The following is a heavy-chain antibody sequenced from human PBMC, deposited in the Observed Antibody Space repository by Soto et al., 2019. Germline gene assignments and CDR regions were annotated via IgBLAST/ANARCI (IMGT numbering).Heavy chain of an antibody. J-gene: IGHJ6*02. CDR1: GFTFGDYA. Sequence: GGCLRLSCTASGFTFGDYAMSWVRQAPGKGLEWVGFIRSKAYGGTTEYAASVKARFTISRDDSKGIAYLQMNSLKTEDTAVYYCTRASLPSYGMDVWGQGTTVTVSS. D-gene: IGHD3-16*02. CDR2: IRSKAYGGTT. CDR3: TRASLPSYGMDV. V-gene: IGHV3-49*04.